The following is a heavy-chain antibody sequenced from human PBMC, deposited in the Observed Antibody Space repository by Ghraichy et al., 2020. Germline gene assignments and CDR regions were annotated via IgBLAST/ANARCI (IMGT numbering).Heavy chain of an antibody. CDR3: ARHSRTQGIAAPIYYFDY. V-gene: IGHV4-39*07. J-gene: IGHJ4*02. D-gene: IGHD6-6*01. Sequence: SETLSLTCTVSGGSISSSSYYWGWIRQPPGKGLEWIGSIYYSGSTYYNPSLKSRVTISVDTSKNQFSLKLSSVTAADTAVYYCARHSRTQGIAAPIYYFDYWGQGTLVTVSS. CDR2: IYYSGST. CDR1: GGSISSSSYY.